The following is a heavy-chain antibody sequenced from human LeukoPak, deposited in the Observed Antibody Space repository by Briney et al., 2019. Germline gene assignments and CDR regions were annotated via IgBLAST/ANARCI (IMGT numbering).Heavy chain of an antibody. D-gene: IGHD6-13*01. CDR2: ISYDGSNK. CDR1: GFTFSRSD. Sequence: GGSLRLSCAASGFTFSRSDMIWVRQAPGKGLEWVAVISYDGSNKYYADSVKGRFTISRDNSKNTLYLQMNSLRAEDTAVYYCAKDRGSSWPNFDYWGQGTLVTVSS. V-gene: IGHV3-30*18. J-gene: IGHJ4*02. CDR3: AKDRGSSWPNFDY.